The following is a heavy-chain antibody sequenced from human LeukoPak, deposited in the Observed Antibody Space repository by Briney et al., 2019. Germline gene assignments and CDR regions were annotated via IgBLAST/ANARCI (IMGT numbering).Heavy chain of an antibody. J-gene: IGHJ4*02. CDR2: IYYSGST. V-gene: IGHV4-61*08. D-gene: IGHD5-24*01. CDR1: GRSISSSGYY. CDR3: ARALPREMATITVGYYFDY. Sequence: PSETLSLTCKISGRSISSSGYYWGWIRLPPGKGLEWIGYIYYSGSTNYNPSLKSRVTISVDTSKNQSSLKLSSVTAADTAVYYCARALPREMATITVGYYFDYWGQGTLVTVSS.